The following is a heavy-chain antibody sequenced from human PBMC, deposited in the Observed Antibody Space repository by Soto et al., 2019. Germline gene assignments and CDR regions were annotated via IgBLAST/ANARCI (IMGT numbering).Heavy chain of an antibody. V-gene: IGHV3-48*01. CDR2: ISSSSSTI. J-gene: IGHJ4*02. D-gene: IGHD3-10*01. CDR3: ARDHYGSGSFFDY. CDR1: GFTFSSYS. Sequence: GGSLRLSCAASGFTFSSYSMNWVRQAPGKGLEWVSYISSSSSTIYYADSVKGRFTISRDNAKNSLYLQMNSLRAEDTAVYYCARDHYGSGSFFDYWGQGTLVTVSS.